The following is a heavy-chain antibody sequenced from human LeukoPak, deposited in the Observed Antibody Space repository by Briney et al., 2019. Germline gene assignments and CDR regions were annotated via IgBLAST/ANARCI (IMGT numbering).Heavy chain of an antibody. CDR2: ISSSSSYI. V-gene: IGHV3-21*01. Sequence: GGSLRLSCAASGFTFSSYSMNWVRQAPGKGLEWVSSISSSSSYIYYADSVKGRFTISRDNSKNTLYLQMNSLRAEDTAVYYCARDQSGAVAGTFFVYWGQGTLVTVSS. CDR3: ARDQSGAVAGTFFVY. J-gene: IGHJ4*02. CDR1: GFTFSSYS. D-gene: IGHD6-19*01.